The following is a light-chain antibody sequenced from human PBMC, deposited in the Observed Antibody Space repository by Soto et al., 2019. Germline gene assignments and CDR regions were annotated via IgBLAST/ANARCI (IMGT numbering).Light chain of an antibody. CDR1: QSVRSN. V-gene: IGKV3-15*01. Sequence: EIVMTQSPATLSVSPGERATLCCRASQSVRSNLAWYQQKPGQAPRLLIYDASTRATGIPARFSGSGSGTDFTLTISSLQSEDFAVYYCQQYNDWPPYTFGQGTKLEIK. CDR3: QQYNDWPPYT. J-gene: IGKJ2*01. CDR2: DAS.